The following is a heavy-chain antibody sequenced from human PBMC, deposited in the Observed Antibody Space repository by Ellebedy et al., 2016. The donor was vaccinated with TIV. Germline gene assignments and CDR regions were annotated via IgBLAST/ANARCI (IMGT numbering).Heavy chain of an antibody. D-gene: IGHD3-10*01. CDR3: ARLTSLSGYNWFDP. CDR1: GDSISRNNYY. Sequence: MPSETLSLTCTVSGDSISRNNYYWVWVRQPPGKGLEWIGSIRYSGTTYYTASLKSRVTMSIDTPNNQFSLTLSSVAAADTAIYFCARLTSLSGYNWFDPWGQGTLVTVSS. CDR2: IRYSGTT. V-gene: IGHV4-39*01. J-gene: IGHJ5*02.